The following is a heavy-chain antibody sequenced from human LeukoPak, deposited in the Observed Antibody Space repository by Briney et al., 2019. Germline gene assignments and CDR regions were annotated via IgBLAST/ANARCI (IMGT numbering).Heavy chain of an antibody. CDR3: ASSPVLRYFDWLRYYYGMDV. D-gene: IGHD3-9*01. V-gene: IGHV3-66*01. J-gene: IGHJ6*02. Sequence: GGSLRLSCAASGFTVSSNYMSWVRQAPGKGLEWVSVIYSGGSTYYADSVKGRFTISGDNSKNTLYLQMNSLRAEDTAVYYCASSPVLRYFDWLRYYYGMDVWGQGTTVTVSS. CDR1: GFTVSSNY. CDR2: IYSGGST.